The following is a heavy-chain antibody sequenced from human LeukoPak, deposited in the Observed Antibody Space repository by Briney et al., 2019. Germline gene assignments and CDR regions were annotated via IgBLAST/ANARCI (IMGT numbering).Heavy chain of an antibody. CDR1: GGSISGHY. J-gene: IGHJ6*03. CDR2: IYYSGST. D-gene: IGHD3-22*01. V-gene: IGHV4-59*11. CDR3: ARAYYYDSSGYFLYYYYYYMDV. Sequence: SETLSLTCTVSGGSISGHYWSWIRRPPGEGLEWIGYIYYSGSTNYNPSLKSRVTISVDTSKNQFSLKLSSVTAADTAVYYCARAYYYDSSGYFLYYYYYYMDVWGKGTTVTVSS.